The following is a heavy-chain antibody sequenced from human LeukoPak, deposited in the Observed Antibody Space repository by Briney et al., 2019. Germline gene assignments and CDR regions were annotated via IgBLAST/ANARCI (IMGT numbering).Heavy chain of an antibody. CDR1: SGSISTYH. V-gene: IGHV4-59*01. J-gene: IGHJ3*02. CDR3: ARLVGATEAFDI. CDR2: IYYSGGT. D-gene: IGHD1-26*01. Sequence: SETLSLTCTVSSGSISTYHWTWIRQTPGKGLEWIGYIYYSGGTTYNPSLKSRVTMSVDTSKNQFSLRLTSVTAADTAIYYCARLVGATEAFDIWGPGTMVTVSS.